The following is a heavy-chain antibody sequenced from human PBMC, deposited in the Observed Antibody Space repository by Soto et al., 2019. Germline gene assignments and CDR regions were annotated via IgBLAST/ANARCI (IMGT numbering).Heavy chain of an antibody. CDR2: LHSXGRT. CDR3: ARDWSN. J-gene: IGHJ1*01. CDR1: GGSISSYY. Sequence: PXXTLSLTCTVSGGSISSYYWSWIRQPPGXXXXXXPXLHSXGRTXXXXXXXTXXXXXVXTSKNQFSPQLSSVTAADTAVYYCARDWSNWGQGNLATVSS. V-gene: IGHV4-59*01.